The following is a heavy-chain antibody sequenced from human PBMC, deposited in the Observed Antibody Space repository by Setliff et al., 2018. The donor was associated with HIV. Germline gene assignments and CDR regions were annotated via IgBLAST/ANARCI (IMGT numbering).Heavy chain of an antibody. D-gene: IGHD2-21*02. CDR1: GDSISGGSSY. J-gene: IGHJ6*03. CDR3: ARQYCGGDCHFYYYMDV. Sequence: PSETLSLTCTVSGDSISGGSSYWSWIRQPAGKGLEWIGRIYTSGSTNYNPSLKSRVTISVDTSKNQFSLNLNSVTAAGTAVYYCARQYCGGDCHFYYYMDVWGKGTTVTVSS. V-gene: IGHV4-61*02. CDR2: IYTSGST.